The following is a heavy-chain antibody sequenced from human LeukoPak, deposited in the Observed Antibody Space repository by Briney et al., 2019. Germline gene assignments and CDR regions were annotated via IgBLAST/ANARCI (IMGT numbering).Heavy chain of an antibody. CDR2: IKQDGSEK. V-gene: IGHV3-7*01. CDR1: GFTFSSYW. J-gene: IGHJ4*02. CDR3: ASDAAVDGSGSYRVHSY. Sequence: GGSLRLSCAASGFTFSSYWMSWVRQAPGKGLEWVANIKQDGSEKYHVDSVKGRLTISSDNANTSLYLQMNSLRAEDTAMSHCASDAAVDGSGSYRVHSYWGQGTLVTVSS. D-gene: IGHD3-10*01.